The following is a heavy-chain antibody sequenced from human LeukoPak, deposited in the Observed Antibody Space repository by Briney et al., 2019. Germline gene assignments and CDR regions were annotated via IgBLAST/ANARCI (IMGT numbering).Heavy chain of an antibody. Sequence: GGSLRLSCAASRFTFSSYSMNWVRQAPGKGLEWVSVIYSGGSTYYADSVKGRFTISRDNSKNTLYLQMNSLRAEDTAVYYCARVYGDYQNPYFDYWGQGTLVTVSS. CDR1: RFTFSSYS. CDR3: ARVYGDYQNPYFDY. CDR2: IYSGGST. D-gene: IGHD4-17*01. V-gene: IGHV3-53*01. J-gene: IGHJ4*02.